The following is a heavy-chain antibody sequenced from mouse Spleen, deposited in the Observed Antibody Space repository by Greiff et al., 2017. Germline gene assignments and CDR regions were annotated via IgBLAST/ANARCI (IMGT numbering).Heavy chain of an antibody. CDR3: ARSQLLNYFDY. CDR2: IYPEDGET. J-gene: IGHJ2*01. Sequence: GQLPPSWAGLVEPGASVKLFFTASGFHIKGYLMPRVKQRTEQGLEWIGRIYPEDGETKYAPKFQGKATITADTSSNTAYLQLSSLTSEDTAVYYCARSQLLNYFDYWGQGTTLTVSS. V-gene: IGHV14-2*01. CDR1: GFHIKGYL. D-gene: IGHD4-1*02.